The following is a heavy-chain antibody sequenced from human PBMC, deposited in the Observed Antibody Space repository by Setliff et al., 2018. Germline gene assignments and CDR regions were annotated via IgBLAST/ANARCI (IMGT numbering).Heavy chain of an antibody. J-gene: IGHJ3*02. Sequence: SETLSLTCTVSGGSISNYYWSWIRQPAGKGLEWIGRNYTSGSANYNPSLKSRVTLSVDTSNNQFSLKLSSVTAADTAVYYCARKGISALSGAFDMWGQGTMVTVSS. D-gene: IGHD2-15*01. CDR1: GGSISNYY. V-gene: IGHV4-4*07. CDR3: ARKGISALSGAFDM. CDR2: NYTSGSA.